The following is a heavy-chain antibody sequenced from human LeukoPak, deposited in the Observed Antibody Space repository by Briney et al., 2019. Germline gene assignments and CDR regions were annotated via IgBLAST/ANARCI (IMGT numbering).Heavy chain of an antibody. CDR1: GFTFSSYA. CDR2: ISYDGSNK. D-gene: IGHD5-24*01. Sequence: GGSLRLSCAASGFTFSSYAMYWVRQAPGKGLEWVAVISYDGSNKYYADSAKGRFTISRDNSKNTLYLQMNSLRAEDTAVCYCARGAWRWEMATSTFDYWGQGTLVTVSS. V-gene: IGHV3-30*04. CDR3: ARGAWRWEMATSTFDY. J-gene: IGHJ4*02.